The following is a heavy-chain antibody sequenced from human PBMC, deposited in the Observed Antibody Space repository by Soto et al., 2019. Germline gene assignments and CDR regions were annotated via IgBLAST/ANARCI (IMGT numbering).Heavy chain of an antibody. CDR2: IKQDGNEK. D-gene: IGHD6-19*01. J-gene: IGHJ4*02. CDR1: GFTFSTYW. CDR3: ARVGGIAVAGSFGS. V-gene: IGHV3-7*01. Sequence: GGSLILSCAASGFTFSTYWMSWVRQAPGKGLEWVANIKQDGNEKHYVDSARGRFTISRDNSKKSLYLRMNSLRAEDTGVYYCARVGGIAVAGSFGSWGQGTMVTVSS.